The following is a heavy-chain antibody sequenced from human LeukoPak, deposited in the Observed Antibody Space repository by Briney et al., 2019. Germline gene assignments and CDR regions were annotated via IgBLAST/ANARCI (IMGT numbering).Heavy chain of an antibody. V-gene: IGHV3-21*01. Sequence: GGSLRLSCAASGFSFSSYGMNWVRQAPGKGLEWVSVINDRGNDKLYADSVKGRFTISRDNAKNSLYLQMNSLRAEDTAVYYCARDYRGDSYYGPYVTNYGMDVWGQGTTVTVSS. CDR1: GFSFSSYG. J-gene: IGHJ6*02. CDR2: INDRGNDK. D-gene: IGHD3-10*01. CDR3: ARDYRGDSYYGPYVTNYGMDV.